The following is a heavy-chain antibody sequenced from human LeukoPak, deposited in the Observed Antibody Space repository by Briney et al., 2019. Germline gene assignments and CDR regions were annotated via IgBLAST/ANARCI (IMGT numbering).Heavy chain of an antibody. CDR2: IYYSGST. D-gene: IGHD5-18*01. CDR3: ARALYSYGSCGYLYWYFDL. CDR1: RDSIITDY. Sequence: SETLSLTCTLSRDSIITDYWSCIRQPPGKGLEWIGHIYYSGSTNYNTSHKSRATISVDTSKIQSDLTLTSVSAAETALNFYARALYSYGSCGYLYWYFDLWGHGTLVTVSS. V-gene: IGHV4-59*01. J-gene: IGHJ2*01.